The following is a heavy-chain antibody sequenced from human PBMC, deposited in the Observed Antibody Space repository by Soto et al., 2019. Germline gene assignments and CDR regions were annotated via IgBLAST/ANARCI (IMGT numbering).Heavy chain of an antibody. CDR1: GFRFEQYV. D-gene: IGHD3-10*02. Sequence: VQVVASGGGLVQPGRSLRLSCAVSGFRFEQYVMHWVRQAPGKGLECVSTVSPTGDTVAYADSVEGRFTVSRDNAKNSLYLQMNSLKGDDTAFYYCLKDAPNVSIDDWGQGPLVTVSS. J-gene: IGHJ4*02. CDR3: LKDAPNVSIDD. CDR2: VSPTGDTV. V-gene: IGHV3-9*01.